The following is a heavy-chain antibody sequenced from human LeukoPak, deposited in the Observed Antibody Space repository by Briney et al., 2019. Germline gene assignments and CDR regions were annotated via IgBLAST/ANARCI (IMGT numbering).Heavy chain of an antibody. J-gene: IGHJ4*02. D-gene: IGHD6-13*01. CDR2: INPNSGGT. V-gene: IGHV1-2*02. Sequence: GASVKVSCKASGYTFTGYYMHWVRQAPGQGLEWMGWINPNSGGTNYAQKFQGRVTMTRDTSISTAYMELSRLRSDDTAVYYCARVRKKGIIAFDYWGQGTLVTVSS. CDR3: ARVRKKGIIAFDY. CDR1: GYTFTGYY.